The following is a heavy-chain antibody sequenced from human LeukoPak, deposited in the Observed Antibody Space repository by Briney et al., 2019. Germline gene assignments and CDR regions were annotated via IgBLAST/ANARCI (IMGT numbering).Heavy chain of an antibody. CDR1: GFTFDDFG. V-gene: IGHV3-9*01. Sequence: GGSLRLSCAASGFTFDDFGMHWVRQGPGKGLEWVSGISWNSGTIGYADSVKGRFTISRDNAKNSLYLQMKSLRAEDTAVYYCARYYGSGSYHFDYWGQGTLVTVSS. D-gene: IGHD3-10*01. CDR3: ARYYGSGSYHFDY. CDR2: ISWNSGTI. J-gene: IGHJ4*02.